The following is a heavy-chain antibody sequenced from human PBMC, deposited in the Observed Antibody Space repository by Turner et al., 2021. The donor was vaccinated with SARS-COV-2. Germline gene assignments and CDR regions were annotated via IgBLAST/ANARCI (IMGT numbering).Heavy chain of an antibody. CDR1: AFTFDDYA. J-gene: IGHJ6*02. D-gene: IGHD4-17*01. CDR3: ARHYGVKSYYYYGMDV. Sequence: QLVESGGGLVQPARSLRLSCADSAFTFDDYALHWVRQAPGKGLEWVAYISSGGSKVYDADYGKGRFTIARDNDKNSLYLQMNSLRAEETAVYYCARHYGVKSYYYYGMDVWGQGTMVTVSS. V-gene: IGHV3-48*03. CDR2: ISSGGSKV.